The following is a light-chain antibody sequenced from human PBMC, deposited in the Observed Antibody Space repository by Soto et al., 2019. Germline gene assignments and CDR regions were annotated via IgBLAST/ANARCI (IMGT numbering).Light chain of an antibody. J-gene: IGLJ3*02. Sequence: QSVLTQPPSASGSPGQSVTISCTGTSIEVGAYKYVSWNQQYPGKAPKLMIYEVSKRPSGVPDRLSGSKSGNTASLTVSGLKAEDEADYYCTSYVGSNIWVFGGGTKLTVL. CDR3: TSYVGSNIWV. V-gene: IGLV2-8*01. CDR1: SIEVGAYKY. CDR2: EVS.